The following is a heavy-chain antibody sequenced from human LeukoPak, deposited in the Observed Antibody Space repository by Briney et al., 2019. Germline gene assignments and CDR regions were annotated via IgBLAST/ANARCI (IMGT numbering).Heavy chain of an antibody. CDR3: ARDQYDSWSRRGNFDS. CDR2: IKRDGSEK. V-gene: IGHV3-7*03. D-gene: IGHD3-3*01. CDR1: GFTFRTYW. Sequence: GGSLRLSCAASGFTFRTYWMSWVRQAPGKGLEWVANIKRDGSEKNYVDSVKGRFTVSRDNTKNSLYLQMNSLRAEDTGVFYCARDQYDSWSRRGNFDSWGQGTLVIVSS. J-gene: IGHJ4*02.